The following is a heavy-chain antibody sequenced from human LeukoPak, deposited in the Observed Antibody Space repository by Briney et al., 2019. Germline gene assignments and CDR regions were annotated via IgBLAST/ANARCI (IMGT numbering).Heavy chain of an antibody. Sequence: SETLSLTSTVAGYSISSGYYWGWIRPPPGKGLERIGTIYHSGNTDYNPSLNSRATISVDTSKNQLSLKLSSGTAADTAVYYCARVKGRDGYNFLDYGGQGTLVTVS. CDR1: GYSISSGYY. D-gene: IGHD5-24*01. J-gene: IGHJ4*02. V-gene: IGHV4-38-2*02. CDR3: ARVKGRDGYNFLDY. CDR2: IYHSGNT.